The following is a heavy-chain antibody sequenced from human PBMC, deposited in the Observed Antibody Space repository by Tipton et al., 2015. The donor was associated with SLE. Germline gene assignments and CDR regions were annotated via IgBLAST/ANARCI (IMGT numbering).Heavy chain of an antibody. CDR2: IYNSGNL. J-gene: IGHJ3*02. V-gene: IGHV4-59*01. CDR3: ARGGYYYGSIDAVDI. Sequence: TLSLTCTVSGGSISSYYWNWIRQPPGKGLEWIGYIYNSGNLNYNPSLRSRVTISGDTSKNQFYLKLSSVTAADTAVYYCARGGYYYGSIDAVDIWGQGTMVTVSS. D-gene: IGHD3-10*01. CDR1: GGSISSYY.